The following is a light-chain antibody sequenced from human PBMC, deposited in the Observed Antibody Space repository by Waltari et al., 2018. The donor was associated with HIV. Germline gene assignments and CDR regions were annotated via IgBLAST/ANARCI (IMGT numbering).Light chain of an antibody. J-gene: IGLJ3*02. CDR3: AAWDDSLSGQV. CDR1: SSNIGSNY. V-gene: IGLV1-47*01. Sequence: QSVLTQPPSASGTPGQRVTISCSGSSSNIGSNYVYWYQQLPGTAPKLLIYRNNQLPSGVPDRFSGSKSGTSASLAISGLRSEDGADYYCAAWDDSLSGQVFGGGTKLTVL. CDR2: RNN.